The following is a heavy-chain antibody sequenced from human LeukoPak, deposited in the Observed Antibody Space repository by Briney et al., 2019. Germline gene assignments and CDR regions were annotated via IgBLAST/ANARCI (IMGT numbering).Heavy chain of an antibody. D-gene: IGHD6-19*01. CDR1: GFTFSSYG. CDR3: AKGSSSGWYRFDY. Sequence: GGSLRLSCAASGFTFSSYGMHWVRQAPGKGLEWVAVISYDGSNKYYADSVKGRFTISRDNSKNTLYLQMNSLRAEDTAVYYCAKGSSSGWYRFDYWGQGTLVTVSS. J-gene: IGHJ4*02. V-gene: IGHV3-30*18. CDR2: ISYDGSNK.